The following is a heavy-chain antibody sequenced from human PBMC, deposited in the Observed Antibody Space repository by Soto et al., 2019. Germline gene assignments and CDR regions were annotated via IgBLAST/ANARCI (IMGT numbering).Heavy chain of an antibody. Sequence: PGGSLRLSCAASGFTFSSYAMSWVRQAPGKGLEWVSAISDSGGSTYYADSVKGRFTISRDNSKNTLYLQMNSLRPEDTAVYYCARDPVNYYGSWTYGMDVWGQGTTVTVSS. CDR2: ISDSGGST. D-gene: IGHD3-10*01. J-gene: IGHJ6*02. V-gene: IGHV3-23*01. CDR3: ARDPVNYYGSWTYGMDV. CDR1: GFTFSSYA.